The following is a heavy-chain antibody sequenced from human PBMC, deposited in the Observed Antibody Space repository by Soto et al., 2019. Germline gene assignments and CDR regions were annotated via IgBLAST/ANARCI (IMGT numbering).Heavy chain of an antibody. CDR1: GLTFSDSY. Sequence: VQLVESGGGLVKPGGSLRLSCAASGLTFSDSYLNWIRHAPGQGLEWLAYISSTGSSIFYAGSVKGRFTISRDNAKNSLYLQMNSLRAEGTAMYYCARVRFGEWGYAMDVWGQGTTVTVSS. D-gene: IGHD3-10*01. V-gene: IGHV3-11*01. CDR3: ARVRFGEWGYAMDV. J-gene: IGHJ6*02. CDR2: ISSTGSSI.